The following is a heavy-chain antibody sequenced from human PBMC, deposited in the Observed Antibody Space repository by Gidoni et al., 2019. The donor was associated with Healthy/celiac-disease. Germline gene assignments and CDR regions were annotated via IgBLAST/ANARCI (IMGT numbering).Heavy chain of an antibody. D-gene: IGHD6-19*01. Sequence: QVQLQHWGAGLLKPSETLSLTGALNGGSFSGYYWSWIRPPPGKGLEWIGEINHSGSTNYNPSLKSRVTISVDTSKNQFSLKLSSVTAADTAVYYCASLVAGPVDYWGQGTLVTVSS. CDR2: INHSGST. CDR1: GGSFSGYY. CDR3: ASLVAGPVDY. J-gene: IGHJ4*02. V-gene: IGHV4-34*01.